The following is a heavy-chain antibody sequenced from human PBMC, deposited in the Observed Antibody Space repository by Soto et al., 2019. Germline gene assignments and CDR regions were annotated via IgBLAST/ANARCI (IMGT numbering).Heavy chain of an antibody. V-gene: IGHV3-30*18. D-gene: IGHD1-26*01. CDR2: ISSDGSNK. Sequence: QVQLVESGGGVVHPGRSLRLSCAASGFSFSDFGMHWVRQAPGKGLEWLALISSDGSNKFYADSVRGRFTVSRDRSENTLHLHMNAVRIDDTSMYYCAKDFSRGPMGMSPDSWGQGTLVIVSS. CDR1: GFSFSDFG. J-gene: IGHJ4*02. CDR3: AKDFSRGPMGMSPDS.